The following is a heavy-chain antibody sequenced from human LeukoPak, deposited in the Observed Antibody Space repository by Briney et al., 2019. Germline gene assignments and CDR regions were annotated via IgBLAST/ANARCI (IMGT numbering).Heavy chain of an antibody. D-gene: IGHD6-13*01. J-gene: IGHJ5*02. CDR3: ARGSRAAAGHNWFDP. V-gene: IGHV1-8*01. CDR1: GYTFTSYD. CDR2: LNPNSGNT. Sequence: ASVKVSCKASGYTFTSYDINRVRQATGQGLEWMGWLNPNSGNTGYAQKFQGRVTMTRNTSISTAYMELSSLRSEDTAVYYCARGSRAAAGHNWFDPWGQGTLVTVSS.